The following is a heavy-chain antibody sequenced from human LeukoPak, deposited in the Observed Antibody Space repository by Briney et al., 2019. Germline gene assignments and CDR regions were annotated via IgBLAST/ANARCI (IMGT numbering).Heavy chain of an antibody. J-gene: IGHJ6*02. Sequence: GGSLRLSCAASGFTFSSYWMNWARQAPGKGLEWVASINHNGNVNYYVDSVKGRFTISRDNAKNSLYLQMRNLRAEDTAVYFCAKGGGLDVWGQGATVTVSS. CDR2: INHNGNVN. V-gene: IGHV3-7*03. CDR3: AKGGGLDV. CDR1: GFTFSSYW. D-gene: IGHD3-16*01.